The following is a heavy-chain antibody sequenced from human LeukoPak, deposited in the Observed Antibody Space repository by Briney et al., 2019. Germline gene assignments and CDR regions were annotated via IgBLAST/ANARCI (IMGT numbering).Heavy chain of an antibody. Sequence: ASVKVSCKASGYTFTGYYMHWVRQAPGQGLEWMGRINPNSGGTNYAQKFQGRVTMTRDTSISTAYMELSRLRSDDTAVYYYAREDIVVVPAADFDPWGQGTLVTVSS. CDR2: INPNSGGT. J-gene: IGHJ5*02. CDR3: AREDIVVVPAADFDP. V-gene: IGHV1-2*06. D-gene: IGHD2-2*01. CDR1: GYTFTGYY.